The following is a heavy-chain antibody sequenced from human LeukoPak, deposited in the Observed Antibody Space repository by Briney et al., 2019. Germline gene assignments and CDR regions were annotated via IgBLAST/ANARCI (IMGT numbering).Heavy chain of an antibody. Sequence: PSQTLSLTCTVSGGSISSGDYYWRWIRQPPGKRLEWIGYIYYSGSTYYNPSLKSRVTISVDTSKNQFSLKLSSVTAADTAVYYCARDRRMVTAYGAFDIWGQGTMVTVSS. J-gene: IGHJ3*02. CDR3: ARDRRMVTAYGAFDI. V-gene: IGHV4-30-4*08. CDR1: GGSISSGDYY. D-gene: IGHD2-21*01. CDR2: IYYSGST.